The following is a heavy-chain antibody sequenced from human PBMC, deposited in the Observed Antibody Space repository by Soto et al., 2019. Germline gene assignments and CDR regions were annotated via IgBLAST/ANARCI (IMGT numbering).Heavy chain of an antibody. CDR3: AGRPEIHPR. D-gene: IGHD1-26*01. CDR2: IHRDGVT. J-gene: IGHJ4*02. CDR1: GGSTSSSDW. Sequence: QVHLQESGPGLVKPSETLSLTCAISGGSTSSSDWWTWVRQPPGEGLEWIGEIHRDGVTNYNSSLKSRLTISLDQSRIQFSLSLTSVTAAYAAVYFCAGRPEIHPRWGQGILVPVSS. V-gene: IGHV4-4*02.